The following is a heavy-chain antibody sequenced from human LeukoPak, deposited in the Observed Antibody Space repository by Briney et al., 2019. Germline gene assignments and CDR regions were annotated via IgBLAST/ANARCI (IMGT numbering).Heavy chain of an antibody. J-gene: IGHJ6*03. V-gene: IGHV3-48*01. CDR3: ARVETATITYYYYYMDV. Sequence: GGSLRLSCAASGFTFSSYSMNWVRQAPGKGLEWVSYISSSSSTIYYADSVKGRFTISRDNAKNSLYLQMNSLRAEDTAVYYCARVETATITYYYYYMDVWGKGTTVTVSS. CDR2: ISSSSSTI. CDR1: GFTFSSYS. D-gene: IGHD5-24*01.